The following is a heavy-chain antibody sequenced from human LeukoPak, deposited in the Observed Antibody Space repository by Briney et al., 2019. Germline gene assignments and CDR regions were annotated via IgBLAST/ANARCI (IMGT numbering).Heavy chain of an antibody. CDR2: IYHSGST. CDR3: ASRVGSSWYVYYFDY. CDR1: GGSISSSSYY. D-gene: IGHD6-13*01. J-gene: IGHJ4*02. V-gene: IGHV4-39*07. Sequence: SETLSLTCTVAGGSISSSSYYWGWIRQPPGKGLEWIGDIYHSGSTNYNPSLKSRVTISVDKPKNQFSLNLSSVTAADTAVYYCASRVGSSWYVYYFDYWGQGTLVTVSS.